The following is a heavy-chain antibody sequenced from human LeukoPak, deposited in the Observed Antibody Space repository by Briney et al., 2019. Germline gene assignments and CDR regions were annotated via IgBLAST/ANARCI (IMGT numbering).Heavy chain of an antibody. CDR2: ISAYNGNT. Sequence: ASVKVSCKASGYTFTSYYMHWVRQAPRQGLEWMGWISAYNGNTNYAQKLQGRVTMTTDTSTSTAYMELRSLRSDDTAVYYCAVSTSPGYYYYMDVWGKGTTVTVSS. CDR3: AVSTSPGYYYYMDV. CDR1: GYTFTSYY. V-gene: IGHV1-18*04. J-gene: IGHJ6*03. D-gene: IGHD2-2*01.